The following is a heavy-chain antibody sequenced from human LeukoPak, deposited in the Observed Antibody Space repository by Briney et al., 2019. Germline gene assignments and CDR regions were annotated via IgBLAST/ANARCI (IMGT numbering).Heavy chain of an antibody. CDR1: GYTSSNYW. CDR2: IYPGDSDR. D-gene: IGHD1-26*01. V-gene: IGHV5-51*01. CDR3: ARLTWDQYFFDF. J-gene: IGHJ4*01. Sequence: GESLKISCRGSGYTSSNYWIGWVRQMPGKGLEWMAIIYPGDSDRRYSPSFQGQVTISADRSIRTAYLQWSSLKASDTAIYYCARLTWDQYFFDFWGQGTQVTVSS.